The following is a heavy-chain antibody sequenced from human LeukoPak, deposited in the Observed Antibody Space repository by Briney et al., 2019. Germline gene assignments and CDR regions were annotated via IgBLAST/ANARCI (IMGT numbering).Heavy chain of an antibody. V-gene: IGHV4-39*07. CDR2: IYYSGST. D-gene: IGHD6-19*01. CDR3: AREARYSSGWYLKVWFDP. CDR1: GGSISRSRDY. J-gene: IGHJ5*02. Sequence: SETLSLTCTVSGGSISRSRDYWGWIRQPPGKGLEWIGSIYYSGSTYYNPSLKSRVTISVDTSKNQFSLKLSSVTAADTAVYYCAREARYSSGWYLKVWFDPWGQGTLVTVSS.